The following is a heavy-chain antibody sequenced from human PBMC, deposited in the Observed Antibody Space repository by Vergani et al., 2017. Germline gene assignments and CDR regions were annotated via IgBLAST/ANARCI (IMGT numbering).Heavy chain of an antibody. J-gene: IGHJ5*02. CDR2: IYYSENK. V-gene: IGHV4-39*01. CDR3: ARCFRDEEMICSGTVENWFDP. Sequence: QLQLQESGPGLVKPSETLSLTCTVSGGSITYGAFYWGWIRQSPGKGLEWIGSIYYSENKFYNPSLESRVTLSIDTTKNQFSLKLKSVTAADTAIYYCARCFRDEEMICSGTVENWFDPWGQGTLVTVSS. D-gene: IGHD3-22*01. CDR1: GGSITYGAFY.